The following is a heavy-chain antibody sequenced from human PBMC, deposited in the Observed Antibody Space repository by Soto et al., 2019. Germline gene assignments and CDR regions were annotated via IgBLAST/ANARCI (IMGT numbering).Heavy chain of an antibody. CDR3: ARGEASSD. J-gene: IGHJ4*02. V-gene: IGHV1-69*01. D-gene: IGHD3-16*01. CDR2: IIPISRTP. CDR1: GHTFRSDS. Sequence: QVQLVQSEAEVKKPGSSVKVSCKSSGHTFRSDSISWVRQAPGQGLEWMGGIIPISRTPTYAQKFQGRVTISADESTRTAYMEVTILTFEDTAVYYCARGEASSDWGQGTLVTVSS.